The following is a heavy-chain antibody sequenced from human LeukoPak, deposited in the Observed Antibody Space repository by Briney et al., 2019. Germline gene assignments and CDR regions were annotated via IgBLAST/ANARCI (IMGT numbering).Heavy chain of an antibody. CDR2: IYYSGST. CDR3: ARDFSDYSMDV. J-gene: IGHJ6*02. CDR1: GGSISSYY. Sequence: SETLSLTCTVSGGSISSYYWSWIRQPPGKGLEWIGYIYYSGSTNYNPSLKSRVTISVDTSKNQFSLKLSSVTAADTAVYYCARDFSDYSMDVWGQGTTVTVSS. V-gene: IGHV4-59*01.